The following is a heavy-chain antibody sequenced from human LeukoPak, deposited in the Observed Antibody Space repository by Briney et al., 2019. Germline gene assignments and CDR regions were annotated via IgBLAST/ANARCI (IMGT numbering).Heavy chain of an antibody. D-gene: IGHD2-15*01. Sequence: SETLSLTCTVSAGSLSSSSSYWGWIRQPPGRGLEWFGSIYYSGSTYYNPSLKSRVTISVDTSKNQFSLKLSSVTAADTAVYYCASRCSGGSCYYTAGDYWGQGTLVTVSA. CDR2: IYYSGST. J-gene: IGHJ4*02. CDR1: AGSLSSSSSY. CDR3: ASRCSGGSCYYTAGDY. V-gene: IGHV4-39*01.